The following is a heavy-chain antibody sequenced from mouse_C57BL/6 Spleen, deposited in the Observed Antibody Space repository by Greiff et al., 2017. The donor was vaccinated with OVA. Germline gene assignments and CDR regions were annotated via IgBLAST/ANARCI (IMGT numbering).Heavy chain of an antibody. J-gene: IGHJ2*01. CDR1: GFTFSDYY. Sequence: EVQVVESEGGLVQPGRSMKLSCTASGFTFSDYYMAWVRQVPEKGLEWVANINYDGSSTYYLDSLKSRFIISRDNAKNILYLQMSSLKSEDTATYYCARDAHHFDYWGQGTTLTVSS. CDR2: INYDGSST. V-gene: IGHV5-16*01. CDR3: ARDAHHFDY.